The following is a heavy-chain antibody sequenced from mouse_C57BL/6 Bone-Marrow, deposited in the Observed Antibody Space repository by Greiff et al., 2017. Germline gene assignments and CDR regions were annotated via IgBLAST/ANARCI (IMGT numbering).Heavy chain of an antibody. CDR2: ISDGGSYT. Sequence: EVKLMESGGGLVKPGGSLKLSCAASGFTFSSYAMSWVRQTPEKRLEWVATISDGGSYTYYPDNVKGRFTISRDNAKNNLYLQMSQLKSEDTAMYYCARDPPQLSLRMDYWGQGTSVTVSS. J-gene: IGHJ4*01. D-gene: IGHD3-2*02. V-gene: IGHV5-4*01. CDR3: ARDPPQLSLRMDY. CDR1: GFTFSSYA.